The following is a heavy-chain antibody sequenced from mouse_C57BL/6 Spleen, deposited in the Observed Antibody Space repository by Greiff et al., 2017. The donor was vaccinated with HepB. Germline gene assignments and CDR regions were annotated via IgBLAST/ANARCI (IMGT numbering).Heavy chain of an antibody. D-gene: IGHD1-1*01. V-gene: IGHV1-81*01. J-gene: IGHJ2*01. CDR3: ARKTTVVAHYFDY. Sequence: VQLQQSGAELARPGASVKLSCKASGYTFTSYGISWVKQRTGQGLEWIGEIYPRSGNTYYNEKFKGKATLTADKSSSTAYMELRSLTSEDSAVYFCARKTTVVAHYFDYGGQGTTLTVSS. CDR1: GYTFTSYG. CDR2: IYPRSGNT.